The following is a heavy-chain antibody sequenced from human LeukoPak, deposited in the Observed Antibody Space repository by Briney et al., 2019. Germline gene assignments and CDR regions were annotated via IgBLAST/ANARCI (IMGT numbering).Heavy chain of an antibody. CDR2: ISGSAGST. Sequence: GGSLRLSCAASGFTFSSYAMSWVRQAPGKGLEWVSPISGSAGSTYYADSVKGRFTISRDNSKNTLYLQMNSLRAEDTAVYYCARGSEDTVYFDYWGQGTLVTVSS. D-gene: IGHD2-15*01. V-gene: IGHV3-23*01. J-gene: IGHJ4*02. CDR3: ARGSEDTVYFDY. CDR1: GFTFSSYA.